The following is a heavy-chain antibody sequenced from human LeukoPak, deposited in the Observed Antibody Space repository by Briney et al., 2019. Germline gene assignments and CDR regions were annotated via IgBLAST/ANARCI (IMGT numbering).Heavy chain of an antibody. CDR2: IYYSGST. J-gene: IGHJ4*02. CDR1: GGSISSHY. Sequence: SETLSLTCTFSGGSISSHYWSWIRQPPGKGLEWIGDIYYSGSTNYNPSLKSRVTISVDTSKNQFSLKLSSVTAADTAVYYCARDTGLFDYWGQGTLVTVSS. CDR3: ARDTGLFDY. V-gene: IGHV4-59*11. D-gene: IGHD3/OR15-3a*01.